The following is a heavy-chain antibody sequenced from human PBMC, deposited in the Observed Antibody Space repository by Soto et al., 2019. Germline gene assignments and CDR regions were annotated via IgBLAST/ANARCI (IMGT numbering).Heavy chain of an antibody. D-gene: IGHD2-8*01. V-gene: IGHV1-3*01. CDR2: INAGNGNT. CDR3: ARDIVLMVYAITHAFDI. J-gene: IGHJ3*02. CDR1: GYTFTSYA. Sequence: ASVKVSCKASGYTFTSYAMHWVRQAPGQRLEWMGWINAGNGNTKYSQKFQGRVTITRDTSASTAYMELSSLRSEDTAVYYCARDIVLMVYAITHAFDISGQGTMVTVSS.